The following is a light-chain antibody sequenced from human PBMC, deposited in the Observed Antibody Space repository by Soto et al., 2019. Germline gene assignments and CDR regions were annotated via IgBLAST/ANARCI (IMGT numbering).Light chain of an antibody. J-gene: IGKJ4*01. CDR3: QQSYTSPVT. Sequence: DIQMTQSPSAMSASVGDRVTITCRASQGISSNLVWFQQKPGKAPNLLIYGASNLQSGVPSRFSGGGSGTDFTLTISSLQPEDFGTYYCQQSYTSPVTFGGGTKVDIK. CDR2: GAS. CDR1: QGISSN. V-gene: IGKV1-17*03.